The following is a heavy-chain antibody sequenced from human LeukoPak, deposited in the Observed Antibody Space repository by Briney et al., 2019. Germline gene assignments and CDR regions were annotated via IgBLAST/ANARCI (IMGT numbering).Heavy chain of an antibody. J-gene: IGHJ4*02. Sequence: PGGSLRLSCAASGFTFDDYAMHWVRQAPGKGLEWVSGISWNSGSIGYADSVKGRFTISRDNAKNSLYLQMNSLRAEDTALYYCAKGQTGGYWGQGTLVTVSS. V-gene: IGHV3-9*01. CDR1: GFTFDDYA. D-gene: IGHD2-15*01. CDR2: ISWNSGSI. CDR3: AKGQTGGY.